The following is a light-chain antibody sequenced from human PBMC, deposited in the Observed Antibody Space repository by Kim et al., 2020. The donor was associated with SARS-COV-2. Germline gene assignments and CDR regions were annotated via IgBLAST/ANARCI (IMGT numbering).Light chain of an antibody. Sequence: EILLTQSPGTLSLSPGERATLSCRANQRISSNYLAWYQHRPGQSPRLLIHDASNRATGIPDRFSGSGSGTDFTLTISRLEPEDVAVYYCHQYIRSPYSFGQGTKLEI. CDR1: QRISSNY. CDR2: DAS. V-gene: IGKV3-20*01. CDR3: HQYIRSPYS. J-gene: IGKJ2*03.